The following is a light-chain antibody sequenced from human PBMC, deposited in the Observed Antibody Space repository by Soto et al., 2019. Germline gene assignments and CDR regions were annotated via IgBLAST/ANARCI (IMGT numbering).Light chain of an antibody. J-gene: IGKJ4*01. CDR1: QAIGNY. CDR3: QQRTNWPLT. V-gene: IGKV1-27*01. CDR2: AAS. Sequence: DIQVTQFPSSLSASVGDRITITCRASQAIGNYLAWYQQKPGKVPKLLIYAASTLQPGVPSRFSGSRSGTDFTLTVSSLQPEDVAVYFCQQRTNWPLTFGGGTKVEVK.